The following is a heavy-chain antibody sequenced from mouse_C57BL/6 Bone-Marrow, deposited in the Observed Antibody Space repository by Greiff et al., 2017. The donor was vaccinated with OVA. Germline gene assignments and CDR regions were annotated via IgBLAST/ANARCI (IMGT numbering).Heavy chain of an antibody. CDR2: IDPETGGT. J-gene: IGHJ3*01. D-gene: IGHD4-1*01. CDR1: GYTFTDYE. V-gene: IGHV1-15*01. Sequence: VQLQQSGAELVRPGASVTLSCKASGYTFTDYEMQWVKQTPVHGLEWIGAIDPETGGTAYNQKFKGKAILTADKSSSTAYMELRSLTSEDSAVYDCTRGGTGPWVAYWCQGTLVIVTA. CDR3: TRGGTGPWVAY.